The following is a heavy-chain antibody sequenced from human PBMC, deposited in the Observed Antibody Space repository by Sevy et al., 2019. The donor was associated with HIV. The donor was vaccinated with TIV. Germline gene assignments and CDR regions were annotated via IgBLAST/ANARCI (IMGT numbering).Heavy chain of an antibody. CDR3: ATAREYYSDNSGYLDY. CDR1: GYTLSELS. CDR2: FDPDDGER. J-gene: IGHJ4*02. V-gene: IGHV1-24*01. D-gene: IGHD3-22*01. Sequence: ASVKVSCKVSGYTLSELSMHWVRQPPGKGLEWMGRFDPDDGERIYAQRFQGRVTMTEDTSADTAYMELSSLRSEDTAMYYCATAREYYSDNSGYLDYWGQGTPVTVSS.